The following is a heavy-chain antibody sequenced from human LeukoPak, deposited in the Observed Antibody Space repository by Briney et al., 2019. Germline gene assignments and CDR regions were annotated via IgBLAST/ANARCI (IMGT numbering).Heavy chain of an antibody. J-gene: IGHJ4*02. CDR2: ISHSGNT. CDR3: ARGRFTGGGFGELHD. V-gene: IGHV4-34*01. CDR1: GFTFSSYA. Sequence: GSLRLSCAASGFTFSSYAMSWIRQAPGEGLEWIGEISHSGNTNYNPSLKSRVTISVDTSKNQISLRLNSVTAADTAVYSCARGRFTGGGFGELHDWGPGTLVTVSS. D-gene: IGHD3-10*01.